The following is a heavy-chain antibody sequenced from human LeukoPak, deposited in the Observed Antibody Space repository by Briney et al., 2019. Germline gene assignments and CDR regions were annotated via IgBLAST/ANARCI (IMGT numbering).Heavy chain of an antibody. D-gene: IGHD3-10*01. J-gene: IGHJ5*01. V-gene: IGHV1-2*02. Sequence: SVKVSCKASGYTFTGYYMHWVRQAPGQGLEWMGWINPNSGDTNYAQKFQGRVTMTRDMSVSAAYMELSSLRSDDTAVYYCARGVYYGSGSPWFDSWGQGALVTVSS. CDR3: ARGVYYGSGSPWFDS. CDR2: INPNSGDT. CDR1: GYTFTGYY.